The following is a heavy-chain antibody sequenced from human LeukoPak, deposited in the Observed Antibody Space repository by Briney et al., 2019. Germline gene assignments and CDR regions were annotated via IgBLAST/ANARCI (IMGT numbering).Heavy chain of an antibody. Sequence: PSETLSLTCTVSGVSISNYYWSWIRQPPGKGLEWIGYIHYSGSTSYNPSLKSRVTISVDTSKKKISLKLSSVTAADTAVYYCARGRYGTISRGWFDPWGQGTLVTVSS. CDR1: GVSISNYY. D-gene: IGHD1-14*01. J-gene: IGHJ5*02. CDR3: ARGRYGTISRGWFDP. V-gene: IGHV4-59*01. CDR2: IHYSGST.